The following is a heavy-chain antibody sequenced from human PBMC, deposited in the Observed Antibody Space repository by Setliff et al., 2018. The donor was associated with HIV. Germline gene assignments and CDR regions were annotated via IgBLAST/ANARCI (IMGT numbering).Heavy chain of an antibody. J-gene: IGHJ5*02. V-gene: IGHV1-2*02. CDR2: INLNTGNT. Sequence: GASVKVSCKASGYTFTGYYMHWVRQAPGQGLEWMGCINLNTGNTNYAQKFQGRVIVTRDTSINTAYVELRSLRLDDTAVYFCARGRTYDSSGYIGNWFDPWGQGTPVTVSS. CDR1: GYTFTGYY. CDR3: ARGRTYDSSGYIGNWFDP. D-gene: IGHD3-22*01.